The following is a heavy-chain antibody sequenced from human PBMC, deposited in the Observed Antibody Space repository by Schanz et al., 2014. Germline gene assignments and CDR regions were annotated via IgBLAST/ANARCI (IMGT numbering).Heavy chain of an antibody. CDR2: ISGTGSTP. J-gene: IGHJ6*02. Sequence: EVQLVESGGGLVQPGGSLRLSCAASGFTFSNYAMSWVRQAPGKGLDWVSIISGTGSTPYYADSVKGRYTISRDNSKNTLYLQMSSLRAEATAVYYCVKDLQRELLRDDRYYGMDVWGQGTTVTVSS. V-gene: IGHV3-23*04. CDR3: VKDLQRELLRDDRYYGMDV. D-gene: IGHD1-26*01. CDR1: GFTFSNYA.